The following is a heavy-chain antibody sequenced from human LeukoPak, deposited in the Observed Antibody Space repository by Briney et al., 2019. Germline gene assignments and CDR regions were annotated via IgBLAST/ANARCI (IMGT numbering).Heavy chain of an antibody. Sequence: GGSLRLSCAASGFTFSSYAMSWVRQAPGKGLEWVSATSGSGGSTYYADSVKGRFTISRDNSKNTLYLQMNSLRAEDTAVYYCAKDAEVGGYSGYNWFDPWGQGTLVTVSS. J-gene: IGHJ5*02. V-gene: IGHV3-23*01. D-gene: IGHD5-12*01. CDR3: AKDAEVGGYSGYNWFDP. CDR1: GFTFSSYA. CDR2: TSGSGGST.